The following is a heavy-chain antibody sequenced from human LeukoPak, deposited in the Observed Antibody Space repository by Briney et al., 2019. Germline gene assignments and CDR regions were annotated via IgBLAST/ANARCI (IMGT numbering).Heavy chain of an antibody. CDR3: VKITSSSGGDY. D-gene: IGHD3-22*01. J-gene: IGHJ4*02. CDR1: GFTFSSHA. CDR2: ISSNGGST. V-gene: IGHV3-64D*09. Sequence: GGSLRLSCSASGFTFSSHAMHWVRQAPGKGLEYVSAISSNGGSTYYADSVKGRFTISRDNSKNTLYLQMSSLRAEDTAVYYCVKITSSSGGDYWGQGTLVTVSS.